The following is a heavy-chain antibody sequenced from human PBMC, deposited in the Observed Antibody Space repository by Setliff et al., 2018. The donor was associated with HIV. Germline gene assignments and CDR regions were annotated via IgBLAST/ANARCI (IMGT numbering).Heavy chain of an antibody. V-gene: IGHV3-43*02. D-gene: IGHD5-12*01. CDR3: ASEGVASIY. CDR1: GFTFGDHA. CDR2: MTNTGNVI. J-gene: IGHJ4*02. Sequence: PGGSLRLSCVASGFTFGDHAMHWVRQAPGKGLECVSLMTNTGNVINYADSVKGRFTISRDNNKNSLYLQMTSLKTEDTAFYYCASEGVASIYWGQGTLVTVSS.